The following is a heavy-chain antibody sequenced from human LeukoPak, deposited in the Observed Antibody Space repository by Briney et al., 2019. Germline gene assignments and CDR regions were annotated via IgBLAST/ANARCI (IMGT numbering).Heavy chain of an antibody. CDR1: GGSISSYY. CDR3: ARGGASSGYFNWFDP. V-gene: IGHV4-59*01. Sequence: SETLSLTCTVSGGSISSYYWSWIRQPPGKGLEWIGYIYYSGSTNYNPSLKSRVTISVDTSKNQFSLKLSSVTAADTAVYYCARGGASSGYFNWFDPWPGNPGHRLL. CDR2: IYYSGST. J-gene: IGHJ5*02. D-gene: IGHD5-12*01.